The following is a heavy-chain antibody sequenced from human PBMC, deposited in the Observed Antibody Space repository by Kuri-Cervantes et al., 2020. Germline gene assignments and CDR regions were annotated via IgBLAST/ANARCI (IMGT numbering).Heavy chain of an antibody. CDR2: IGTAGDT. CDR1: GFTFSSYS. V-gene: IGHV3-13*01. Sequence: GESLKISCAASGFTFSSYSMNWVRQATGKGLEWVSAIGTAGDTYYPGSVKGRFTISRENAKNSLYLQMNSLRAGDTAVYYCARLGDSSSWYFIGYYYMDVWGKGTTVTVSS. D-gene: IGHD6-13*01. CDR3: ARLGDSSSWYFIGYYYMDV. J-gene: IGHJ6*03.